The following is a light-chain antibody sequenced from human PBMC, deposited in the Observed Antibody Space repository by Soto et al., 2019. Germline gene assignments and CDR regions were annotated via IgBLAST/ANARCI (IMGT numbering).Light chain of an antibody. CDR2: EGS. J-gene: IGLJ1*01. CDR1: SXDVXXXXX. Sequence: QSALTQPXXVSXXXXXSXXXXXXXXSXDVXXXXXVSXXQHRXGKAXXFILYEGSKRPSGVXNRFSGSKSGNTASLTISGLXAEDEAYYYCCSYAGSSYYVFGSGTKLTVL. V-gene: IGLV2-23*01. CDR3: CSYAGSSYYV.